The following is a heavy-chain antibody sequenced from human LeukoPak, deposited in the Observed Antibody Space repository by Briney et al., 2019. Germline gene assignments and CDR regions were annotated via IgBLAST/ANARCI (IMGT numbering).Heavy chain of an antibody. CDR2: FINLNSRT. V-gene: IGHV3-23*01. CDR1: LLTSNTSD. J-gene: IGHJ3*02. CDR3: ATKAPGTSGAFDN. D-gene: IGHD1-26*01. Sequence: GGSLRLSCARSLLTSNTSDTSWVRQAPRKGLERVSGFINLNSRTYYADSVKRRVTIFSDHSENRVTLQMSSLSADDTAVYYCATKAPGTSGAFDNWGHGRTVTVSS.